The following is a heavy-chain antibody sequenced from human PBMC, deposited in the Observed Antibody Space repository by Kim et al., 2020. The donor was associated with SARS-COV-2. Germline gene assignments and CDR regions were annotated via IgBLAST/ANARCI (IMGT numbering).Heavy chain of an antibody. CDR3: ATRKYSSDWYWYYFDS. D-gene: IGHD6-19*01. CDR1: GASMSSYY. Sequence: SETLSLTCTVSGASMSSYYWSWIRQPPGKGLESIGYAYYSGNTNYNPSLKSRVTISVDTSKNQVSLKVASVTAADTAVYYCATRKYSSDWYWYYFDSWGQGTLVTVSS. J-gene: IGHJ4*02. CDR2: AYYSGNT. V-gene: IGHV4-59*03.